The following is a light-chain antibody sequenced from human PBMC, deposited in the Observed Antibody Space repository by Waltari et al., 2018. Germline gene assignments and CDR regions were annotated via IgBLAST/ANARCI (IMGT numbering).Light chain of an antibody. V-gene: IGKV1-5*03. CDR2: KATTAS. CDR3: QQFDTYPWT. CDR1: QDISSW. Sequence: DIQMTQSPSTVSASVGDRVTITCRASQDISSWLAWYQQKPERAPKLLIYKATTASTLERGVPPRFSGSGSGTEFTLTINSLQPDDFATYYCQQFDTYPWTFGQGTKVEIK. J-gene: IGKJ1*01.